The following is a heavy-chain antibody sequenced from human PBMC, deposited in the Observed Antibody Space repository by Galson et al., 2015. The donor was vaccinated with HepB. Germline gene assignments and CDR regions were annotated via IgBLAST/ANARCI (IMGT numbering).Heavy chain of an antibody. CDR2: INPSGGST. D-gene: IGHD6-13*01. CDR3: ARDPVSGLAAAGSLQH. CDR1: GYTFTSYY. J-gene: IGHJ1*01. Sequence: SVKVSCKASGYTFTSYYMHWVRQAPGQGLEWMGIINPSGGSTSYAQKFQGRVTMTRDTSTSTVYMELSSLRSEDTAVYYCARDPVSGLAAAGSLQHWGQGTLVTVSS. V-gene: IGHV1-46*01.